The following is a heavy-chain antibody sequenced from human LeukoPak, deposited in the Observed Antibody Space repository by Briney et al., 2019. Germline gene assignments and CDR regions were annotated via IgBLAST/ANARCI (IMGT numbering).Heavy chain of an antibody. CDR2: IIPILGIA. CDR1: GGTFSSYA. Sequence: SVKVSCKASGGTFSSYAISWVRQAPGQGLEWMGRIIPILGIANYAQKFQGRVTITADKSTSTAYMELSSLRSEDTAVYYCAGNCYDSGGQNDYWGQGPLVTVSS. V-gene: IGHV1-69*04. D-gene: IGHD3-22*01. CDR3: AGNCYDSGGQNDY. J-gene: IGHJ4*02.